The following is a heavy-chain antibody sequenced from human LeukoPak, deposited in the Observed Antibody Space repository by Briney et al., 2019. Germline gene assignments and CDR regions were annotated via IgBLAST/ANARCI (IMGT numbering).Heavy chain of an antibody. CDR1: GFNFSSYW. D-gene: IGHD6-19*01. CDR3: VRGAGGGDY. Sequence: GGSLRLSCAASGFNFSSYWMSWVRQAPGKGLEWVANIKPDGGEESYVDSVRGRFTISRDNAKNSLFLQMDSLRGEDTAVYSCVRGAGGGDYWGQGTLVTVSS. J-gene: IGHJ4*02. CDR2: IKPDGGEE. V-gene: IGHV3-7*04.